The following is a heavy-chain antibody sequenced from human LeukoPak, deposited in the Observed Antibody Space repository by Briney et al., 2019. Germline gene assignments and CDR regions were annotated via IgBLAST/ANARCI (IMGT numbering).Heavy chain of an antibody. CDR3: VRGHGYNLEDYFDN. Sequence: PGGSLRLSCAASGFNFDDYTMHWVRQAPGKGLEWVSLVAWDGDGTFFADSVKGRFTVSRDNSKNSLSLYMNSLTTEDTALYYCVRGHGYNLEDYFDNWGQGTLVTVSS. J-gene: IGHJ4*02. V-gene: IGHV3-43*01. D-gene: IGHD5-24*01. CDR1: GFNFDDYT. CDR2: VAWDGDGT.